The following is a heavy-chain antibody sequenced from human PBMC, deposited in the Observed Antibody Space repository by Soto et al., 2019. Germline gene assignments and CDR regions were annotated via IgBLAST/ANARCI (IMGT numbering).Heavy chain of an antibody. CDR1: GGSISSGGYY. J-gene: IGHJ5*02. Sequence: QVQLQESGPGLVKPSQTLSLTCTVSGGSISSGGYYWSWIRQHPGKGLEWIGYIYYSGSTYYNPSLKSRVTISVDTSKNQFSLKLSSVTAADTAVYYCARDGQIPPDYYDSSGYYGWFDPWGQGTLVTVSS. CDR2: IYYSGST. D-gene: IGHD3-22*01. V-gene: IGHV4-31*03. CDR3: ARDGQIPPDYYDSSGYYGWFDP.